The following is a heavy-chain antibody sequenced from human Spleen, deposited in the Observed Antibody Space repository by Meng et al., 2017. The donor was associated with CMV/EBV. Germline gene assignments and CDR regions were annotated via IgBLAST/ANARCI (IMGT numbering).Heavy chain of an antibody. CDR3: VRDLGYYYGSGTF. Sequence: GESLKISCAASGFTVSSNYMSWVRQAPGKGLEWVSVIYSGGSTYYADSVKGRFTISRDNSKSTLFLQMDSLRLEDTAVYYCVRDLGYYYGSGTFWGQGTLVTVSS. V-gene: IGHV3-66*02. CDR2: IYSGGST. CDR1: GFTVSSNY. D-gene: IGHD3-10*01. J-gene: IGHJ1*01.